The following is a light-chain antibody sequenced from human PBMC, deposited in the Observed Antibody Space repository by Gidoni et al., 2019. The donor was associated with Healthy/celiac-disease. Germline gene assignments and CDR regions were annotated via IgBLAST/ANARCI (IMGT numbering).Light chain of an antibody. CDR1: QSLLHRNGYNY. CDR2: FGS. V-gene: IGKV2-28*01. CDR3: MQALQLWT. Sequence: EMVRTQSPLYLPDTPGEPASISCRSSQSLLHRNGYNYLDWYLQKPGQSPQLLIYFGSNRASGVPARFSGSGSGTDFTLKISRVEAEDVGVSYCMQALQLWTFXQXTKVEIK. J-gene: IGKJ1*01.